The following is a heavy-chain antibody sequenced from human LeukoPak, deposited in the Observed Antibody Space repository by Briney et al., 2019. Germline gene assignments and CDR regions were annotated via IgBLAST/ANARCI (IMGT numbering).Heavy chain of an antibody. CDR2: IRTKADNYVP. CDR3: ASGPTVWTEYFQH. J-gene: IGHJ1*01. V-gene: IGHV3-73*01. D-gene: IGHD1-1*01. CDR1: GFTFICST. Sequence: PGGALRLYCAASGFTFICSTMRGVRQASGKGVEGGAHIRTKADNYVPAYAASVTGRFTISRDDSQNMAYLQMNSLKIEDTARYYCASGPTVWTEYFQHWGQGILLTVSS.